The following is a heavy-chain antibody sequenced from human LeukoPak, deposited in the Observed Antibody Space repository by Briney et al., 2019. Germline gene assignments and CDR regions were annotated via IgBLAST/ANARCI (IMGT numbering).Heavy chain of an antibody. Sequence: SETLSLTCTVSGGSISSGSYYWSWIRQPAGKGLEWIGRIYTSGSTNYNPSLKSRVTISVDTSKNQFSLKLSSVTAADTAVYYCARVSGYSGYTETYYFDYWGQGTLVTVSS. CDR2: IYTSGST. CDR1: GGSISSGSYY. V-gene: IGHV4-61*02. CDR3: ARVSGYSGYTETYYFDY. J-gene: IGHJ4*02. D-gene: IGHD5-12*01.